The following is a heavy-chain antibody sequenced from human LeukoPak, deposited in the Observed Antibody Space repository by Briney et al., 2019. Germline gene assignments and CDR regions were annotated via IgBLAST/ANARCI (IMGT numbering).Heavy chain of an antibody. J-gene: IGHJ5*02. CDR3: ARDLDGIAAAGDPRGGWVENRFDP. CDR1: GGSISSGSYY. Sequence: SETLSLTCTVSGGSISSGSYYWSWIRQPAGKGLEWIGRIYTSGSTNYNPSLKSRVTISVDTSKNQFSLKLSSVTAADTAVYYCARDLDGIAAAGDPRGGWVENRFDPWGQGTLVTVSS. D-gene: IGHD6-13*01. CDR2: IYTSGST. V-gene: IGHV4-61*02.